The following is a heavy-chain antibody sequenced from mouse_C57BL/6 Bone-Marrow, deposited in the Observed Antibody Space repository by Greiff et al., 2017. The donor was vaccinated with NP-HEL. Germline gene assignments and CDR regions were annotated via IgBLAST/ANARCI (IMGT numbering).Heavy chain of an antibody. CDR1: GYTFTDYY. D-gene: IGHD2-1*01. Sequence: QVQLQQSGAELVRPGASVKLSCKASGYTFTDYYINWVKQRPGQGLEWIARIYPGSGNTYYNEKFKDKATLTAEKSSSTAYMQLSSLTSEDSAVYFCARSPPMVTTLYYYAMDYWGQGTSVTVSS. J-gene: IGHJ4*01. CDR3: ARSPPMVTTLYYYAMDY. V-gene: IGHV1-76*01. CDR2: IYPGSGNT.